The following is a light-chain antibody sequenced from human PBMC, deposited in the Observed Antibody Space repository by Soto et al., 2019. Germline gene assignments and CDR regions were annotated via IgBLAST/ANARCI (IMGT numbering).Light chain of an antibody. Sequence: QSVLTQPPSVSGAPGQRVTISCTGSSSNIGAGYDVHWYQQLPGTAPKLLIYGNSNRPSGVPDRFSGSKSGTSASLAITGLQAEDEADYYCQSYDSSLSGSVVFGGGTKTTV. V-gene: IGLV1-40*01. CDR2: GNS. CDR1: SSNIGAGYD. J-gene: IGLJ2*01. CDR3: QSYDSSLSGSVV.